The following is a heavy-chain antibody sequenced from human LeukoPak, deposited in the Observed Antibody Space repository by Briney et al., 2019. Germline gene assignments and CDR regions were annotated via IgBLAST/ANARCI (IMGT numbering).Heavy chain of an antibody. Sequence: GASLRLSCAASGFTFSSYAMSWVRQAPGKGLEWVSAISRSGGSTYYADSVKGRFTISRDNSKNTLYLQMNSLRAEDTAVYYCAKDKHITIFGVVTTNWFDPWGQGTLVTVSS. CDR1: GFTFSSYA. CDR2: ISRSGGST. CDR3: AKDKHITIFGVVTTNWFDP. J-gene: IGHJ5*02. V-gene: IGHV3-23*01. D-gene: IGHD3-3*01.